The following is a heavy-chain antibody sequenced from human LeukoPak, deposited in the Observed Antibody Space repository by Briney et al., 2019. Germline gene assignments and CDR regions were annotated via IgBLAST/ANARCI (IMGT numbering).Heavy chain of an antibody. J-gene: IGHJ4*02. CDR3: AKEGARYCSGGSCQRGGFDY. Sequence: GGSLRLSCAASGFTFSSYGMHWVRQAPGKGLEWVAVISYDGSNKYYEDSVKGRFTISRDSSKNTLYLQMNSLRAEDTAVYYCAKEGARYCSGGSCQRGGFDYWGQGTLVTVSS. CDR2: ISYDGSNK. CDR1: GFTFSSYG. V-gene: IGHV3-30*18. D-gene: IGHD2-15*01.